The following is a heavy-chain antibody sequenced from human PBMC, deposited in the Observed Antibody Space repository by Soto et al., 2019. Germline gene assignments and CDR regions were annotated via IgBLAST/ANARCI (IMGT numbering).Heavy chain of an antibody. CDR3: ARSREFDY. Sequence: SETLSLTCGVSGGSLSGAIYSWNWIRQPPGKGLEWIGYIFPSGTTYYNPSLKSRVTISIDVSKNQFSLSLRSLTAADTAVYYCARSREFDYWSQGTLVTVSS. CDR2: IFPSGTT. CDR1: GGSLSGAIYS. V-gene: IGHV4-30-2*01. J-gene: IGHJ4*02.